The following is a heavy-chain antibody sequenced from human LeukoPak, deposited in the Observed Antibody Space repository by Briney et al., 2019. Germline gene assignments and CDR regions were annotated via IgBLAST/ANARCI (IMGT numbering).Heavy chain of an antibody. D-gene: IGHD1-26*01. Sequence: GGSLRLSCAASGFTFSSYSMNWVRQAPGKGLEWVSYISSSSSTIYYADSVKGRFTISRDNAKNSLYLQMNSLRAEDTAVYYCARHLVGTTPYWGQGTLVTVSS. CDR3: ARHLVGTTPY. V-gene: IGHV3-48*04. CDR1: GFTFSSYS. CDR2: ISSSSSTI. J-gene: IGHJ4*02.